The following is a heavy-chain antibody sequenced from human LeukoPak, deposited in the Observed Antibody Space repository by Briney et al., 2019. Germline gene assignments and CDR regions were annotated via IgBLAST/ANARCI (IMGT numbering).Heavy chain of an antibody. J-gene: IGHJ4*02. CDR3: ASYSYYYDSSGYFDY. D-gene: IGHD3-22*01. Sequence: ASETLSLTCTVSGGSISSYYWSWIRQPPGKGLEWIGYIYYSGSTNYNPSLKSRVTISVDTSKNQFSLKLSSVTAADTAVYYCASYSYYYDSSGYFDYWGQGTLVTVSS. CDR2: IYYSGST. CDR1: GGSISSYY. V-gene: IGHV4-59*01.